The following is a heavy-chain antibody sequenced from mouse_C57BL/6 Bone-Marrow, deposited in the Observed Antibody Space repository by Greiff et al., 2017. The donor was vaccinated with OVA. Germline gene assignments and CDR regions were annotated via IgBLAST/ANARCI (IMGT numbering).Heavy chain of an antibody. J-gene: IGHJ2*01. CDR1: GFNIKDDY. Sequence: VQLKQSGAELVRPGASVKLSCTASGFNIKDDYMHWVKQRPEQGLEWIGWIDPENGDTEYASKFQGKATITADTSSNTAYLQLSSLTSEDTAVYYCTTHYVDYWGQGTTLTVSS. V-gene: IGHV14-4*01. CDR2: IDPENGDT. CDR3: TTHYVDY.